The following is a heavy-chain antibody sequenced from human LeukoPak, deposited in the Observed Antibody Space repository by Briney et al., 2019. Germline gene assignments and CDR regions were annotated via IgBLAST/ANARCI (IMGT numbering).Heavy chain of an antibody. Sequence: GGSLRLSCTVSGFTVSTNSMSWVRQAPGKGLEWVSFIYSDNTHYSDSVKGRFTISRDNSKNTLYLQMNSLRAEDTAVYYCARRAGAYSHPYGYWGQGTLVTVSS. CDR1: GFTVSTNS. J-gene: IGHJ4*02. CDR3: ARRAGAYSHPYGY. D-gene: IGHD4/OR15-4a*01. V-gene: IGHV3-53*01. CDR2: IYSDNT.